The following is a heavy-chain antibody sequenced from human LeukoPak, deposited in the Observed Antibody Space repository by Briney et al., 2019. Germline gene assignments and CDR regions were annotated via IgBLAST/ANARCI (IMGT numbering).Heavy chain of an antibody. CDR2: IIPIFGTA. D-gene: IGHD5-24*01. J-gene: IGHJ4*02. V-gene: IGHV1-69*13. CDR3: ARGYYGYNSYYFDY. Sequence: SVKVSCKASGGTFSGYAISWVRQAPGQGLEWMGGIIPIFGTANYAQKFQGRVTITPDQSTSTAYMELSSLRSEDTAVYYCARGYYGYNSYYFDYWGQGTLVTVSS. CDR1: GGTFSGYA.